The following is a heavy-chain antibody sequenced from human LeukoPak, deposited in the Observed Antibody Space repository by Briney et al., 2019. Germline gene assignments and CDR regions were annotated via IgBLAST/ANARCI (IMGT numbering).Heavy chain of an antibody. Sequence: GGSLRLSCSPSGFTFSTYGMHSVRQAPGKGLEWVTFIRYDGSNKYYADSVKGRFNIYRDKSKNTLYLQMNSLRPEDTSVYDCATYCGGDCFAFDIWGQGTMVTVSS. D-gene: IGHD2-21*02. J-gene: IGHJ3*02. CDR3: ATYCGGDCFAFDI. V-gene: IGHV3-30*02. CDR2: IRYDGSNK. CDR1: GFTFSTYG.